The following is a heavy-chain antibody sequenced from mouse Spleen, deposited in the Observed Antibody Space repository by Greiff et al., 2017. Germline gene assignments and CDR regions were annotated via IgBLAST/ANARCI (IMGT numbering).Heavy chain of an antibody. D-gene: IGHD1-1*02. CDR3: ARGGVPYYFDY. CDR2: INPNNGGT. CDR1: GYTFTDYY. Sequence: VQLQQSGPELVKPGASVKISCKASGYTFTDYYMNWVKQSHGKSLEWIGDINPNNGGTSYNQKFKGKATLTVDKSSSTAYMELRSLTSEDSAVYYCARGGVPYYFDYWGQGTTLTVSS. J-gene: IGHJ2*01. V-gene: IGHV1-26*01.